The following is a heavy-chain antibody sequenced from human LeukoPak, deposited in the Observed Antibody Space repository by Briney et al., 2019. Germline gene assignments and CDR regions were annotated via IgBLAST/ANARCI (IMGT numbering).Heavy chain of an antibody. CDR3: ARDHGYSYGKSPDY. V-gene: IGHV3-30-3*01. Sequence: GGSLRLSCAASGFTFSSYAMHWVRQAPGKGLEWVAVISYDGSNKYYADSVKGRFTISRDNSKNTLYLQMNSLRAEDTAVYYCARDHGYSYGKSPDYWGQGTLVTISS. D-gene: IGHD5-18*01. CDR1: GFTFSSYA. CDR2: ISYDGSNK. J-gene: IGHJ4*02.